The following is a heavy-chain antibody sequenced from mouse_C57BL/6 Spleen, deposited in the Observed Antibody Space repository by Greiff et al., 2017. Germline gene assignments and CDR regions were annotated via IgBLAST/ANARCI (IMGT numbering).Heavy chain of an antibody. J-gene: IGHJ3*01. CDR2: IWSGGST. Sequence: VQLVESGPGLVQPSQSLSITCTVSGFSLTSYGVHWVRQSPGKGLEWLGVIWSGGSTDYNAAFISRLSISKDNSKSQVFFKMNSLQADDTAIYYCASPYDYDEVWFAYWGQGTLVTVSA. CDR3: ASPYDYDEVWFAY. CDR1: GFSLTSYG. V-gene: IGHV2-2*01. D-gene: IGHD2-4*01.